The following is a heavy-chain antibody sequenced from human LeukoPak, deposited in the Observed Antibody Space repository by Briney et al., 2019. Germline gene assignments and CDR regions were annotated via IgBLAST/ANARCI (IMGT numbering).Heavy chain of an antibody. CDR1: GFTFSSYA. Sequence: GGSLRLSCSASGFTFSSYAMHWVRQAPGKGLEYVSAISSNGGATYYADSVKGRFTISRDNSKNTLYLQMNSLRAEDTAVYYCAKGLTIFGVALNWFDPWGQGTLVTVSS. CDR3: AKGLTIFGVALNWFDP. V-gene: IGHV3-64*04. D-gene: IGHD3-3*01. CDR2: ISSNGGAT. J-gene: IGHJ5*02.